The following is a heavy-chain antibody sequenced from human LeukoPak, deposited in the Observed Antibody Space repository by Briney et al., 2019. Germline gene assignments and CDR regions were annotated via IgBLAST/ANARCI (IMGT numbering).Heavy chain of an antibody. CDR2: IYYSGST. D-gene: IGHD3-10*01. Sequence: PSETLSLTCTVSGGSISSSSYYWGWIRQPPGKGLEWIGSIYYSGSTYYNPSLKSRVTISVDTSKNQFSLKLSSVTAADTAVYYCARVYGSGSYYNTPSGSLDYWGQGTLVTVSS. CDR1: GGSISSSSYY. V-gene: IGHV4-39*07. J-gene: IGHJ4*02. CDR3: ARVYGSGSYYNTPSGSLDY.